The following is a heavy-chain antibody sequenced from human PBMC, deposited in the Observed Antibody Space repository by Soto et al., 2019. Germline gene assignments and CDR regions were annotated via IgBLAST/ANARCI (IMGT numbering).Heavy chain of an antibody. CDR1: GYTFTSYG. V-gene: IGHV1-18*01. J-gene: IGHJ6*03. CDR2: ISAYNGNT. Sequence: GASVKVSCKASGYTFTSYGISWVRQAPGQGLEWMGWISAYNGNTNYAQKLQGRVTMTTDTSTSTAYMELRSLRSDDTAVYYCARVMDFWREANYMDVWGKGTTVTVSS. CDR3: ARVMDFWREANYMDV. D-gene: IGHD3-3*01.